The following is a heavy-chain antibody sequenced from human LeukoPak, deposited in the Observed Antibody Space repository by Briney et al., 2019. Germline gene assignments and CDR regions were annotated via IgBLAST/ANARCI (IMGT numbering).Heavy chain of an antibody. J-gene: IGHJ3*02. V-gene: IGHV3-53*01. CDR3: ARVDSATKLAFDI. CDR2: IYSGGST. Sequence: PGGSLRLSCAASGFTVSSNYMSWVRQAPGKGLEWVSVIYSGGSTYYADSVKGRFTISRDNSKNTLYLQKNSLRAEDTAVYYCARVDSATKLAFDIWGQGTMVTVSS. D-gene: IGHD3-10*01. CDR1: GFTVSSNY.